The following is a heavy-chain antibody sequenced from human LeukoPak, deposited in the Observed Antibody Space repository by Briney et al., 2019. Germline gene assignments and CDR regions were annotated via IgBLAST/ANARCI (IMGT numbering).Heavy chain of an antibody. D-gene: IGHD5-24*01. CDR3: ARDLGWLQLIGAFDI. Sequence: GASVKVSCKASGYTFTGYYMHWGRQAPGQGLEWMGWINPNSGGTNYAQKFQGRVTMPRDTSISTAYMELSRLRSDDTAVYYCARDLGWLQLIGAFDIWGQGTMVTVSS. CDR2: INPNSGGT. J-gene: IGHJ3*02. CDR1: GYTFTGYY. V-gene: IGHV1-2*02.